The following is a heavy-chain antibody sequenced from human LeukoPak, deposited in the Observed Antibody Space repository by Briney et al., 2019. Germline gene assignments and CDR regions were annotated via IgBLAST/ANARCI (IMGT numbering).Heavy chain of an antibody. CDR3: ARVTLGAAAN. Sequence: PSETLSLTCTVSGGSISSYYWSWIRQPPGKGLEWIGYIYYSGSTYYNPSLKSRVTISVDTSKNQFSLKLSSVTAADTAVYYCARVTLGAAANWGQGTLVTVSS. D-gene: IGHD6-13*01. CDR2: IYYSGST. J-gene: IGHJ4*02. V-gene: IGHV4-59*12. CDR1: GGSISSYY.